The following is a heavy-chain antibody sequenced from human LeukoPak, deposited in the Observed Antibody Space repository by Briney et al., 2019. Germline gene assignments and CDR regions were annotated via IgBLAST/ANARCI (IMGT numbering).Heavy chain of an antibody. J-gene: IGHJ4*02. CDR3: ARAVENDYVWGSYRFDY. D-gene: IGHD3-16*02. Sequence: PSETLSLTCAVYGGSFSGYYWSWIRQPPGKGLEWIGEINHSGSTNYNPSLKSRVTISVDTSKNQFSLKLSSVTAADTAVYYCARAVENDYVWGSYRFDYWGQGTLVTVSS. CDR2: INHSGST. V-gene: IGHV4-34*01. CDR1: GGSFSGYY.